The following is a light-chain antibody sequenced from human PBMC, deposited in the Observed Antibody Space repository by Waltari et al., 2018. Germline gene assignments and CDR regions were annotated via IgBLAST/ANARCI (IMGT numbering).Light chain of an antibody. CDR2: GTS. Sequence: QSVLTPPPSVSGAPGPRVTISCTGSSSNIGAGYDVHWYKQLPGTAPKLLIYGTSNRPSGVPDRFSGSKSGTSASLAITGLQAEDEADYYCQSYDSSLSVHVVFGGGTKLTVL. J-gene: IGLJ2*01. V-gene: IGLV1-40*01. CDR1: SSNIGAGYD. CDR3: QSYDSSLSVHVV.